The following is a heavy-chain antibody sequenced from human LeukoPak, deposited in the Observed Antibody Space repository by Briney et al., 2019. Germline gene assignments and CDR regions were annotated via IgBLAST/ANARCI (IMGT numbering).Heavy chain of an antibody. Sequence: SETLSLTCAVYGGSFSGYYWSWIRQPPGKGLEWIGEINHSGCTNYNPSLKSRVTISVDTSKNQFSLKLSSVTAADTAVYYCARGKMYSSSWYNYWGQGTLVTVSS. V-gene: IGHV4-34*01. J-gene: IGHJ4*02. CDR2: INHSGCT. D-gene: IGHD6-13*01. CDR3: ARGKMYSSSWYNY. CDR1: GGSFSGYY.